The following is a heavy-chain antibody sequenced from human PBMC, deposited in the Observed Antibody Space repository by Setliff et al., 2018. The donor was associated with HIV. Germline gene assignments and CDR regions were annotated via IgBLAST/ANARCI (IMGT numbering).Heavy chain of an antibody. J-gene: IGHJ4*01. D-gene: IGHD2-15*01. Sequence: PSETLSLTCAVYGGPFSTYYWSWIRQSPGKRLEWLGEVNHSGGTNYNPSLKRRLIISSDASKNQFSLRLKSVTAADTAVYFCARRILRSAFDFWGHGTLVTVSS. V-gene: IGHV4-34*01. CDR1: GGPFSTYY. CDR2: VNHSGGT. CDR3: ARRILRSAFDF.